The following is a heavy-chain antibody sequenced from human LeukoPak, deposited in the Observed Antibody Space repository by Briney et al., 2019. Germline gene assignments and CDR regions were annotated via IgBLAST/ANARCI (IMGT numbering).Heavy chain of an antibody. Sequence: SETLSLTCAVSGGSISSGGYSWSWIQQPPGKGLEWIGYIYHSGSTYYNPSLKSRVTISVDRSKNQFSLKLSSVTAADTAVYYCARAGGRSLDYWGQGTLVTVSS. CDR1: GGSISSGGYS. V-gene: IGHV4-30-2*01. J-gene: IGHJ4*02. CDR2: IYHSGST. D-gene: IGHD3-10*01. CDR3: ARAGGRSLDY.